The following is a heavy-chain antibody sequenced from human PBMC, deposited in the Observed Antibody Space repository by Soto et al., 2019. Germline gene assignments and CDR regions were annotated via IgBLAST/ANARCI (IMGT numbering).Heavy chain of an antibody. CDR2: VYYTGST. CDR1: GGSISRNY. D-gene: IGHD6-19*01. CDR3: ARRGQQWLASGFDY. J-gene: IGHJ4*02. Sequence: QVQLQESGPGLVRPSETLSLTCTVSGGSISRNYWTWIRQPPGKGLEWIGYVYYTGSTNYNPSLKSRVTLSVDTSKNQFPLKLGSVTAADTAFYSGARRGQQWLASGFDYWGQGPLVTASS. V-gene: IGHV4-59*01.